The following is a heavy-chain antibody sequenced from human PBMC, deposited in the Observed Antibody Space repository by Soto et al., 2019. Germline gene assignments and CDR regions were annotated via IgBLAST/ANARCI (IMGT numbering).Heavy chain of an antibody. CDR3: ARGGEYQGY. CDR1: GYTFTSYG. V-gene: IGHV1-18*01. J-gene: IGHJ4*02. D-gene: IGHD2-2*01. Sequence: AASVKVSCKASGYTFTSYGISWVRQAPGQGLEWMGWISTYNGNTNYAQNLQGRITMTTDTSTSTSYMELRSLRSDDTAVYYCARGGEYQGYWGQGTLVAVSS. CDR2: ISTYNGNT.